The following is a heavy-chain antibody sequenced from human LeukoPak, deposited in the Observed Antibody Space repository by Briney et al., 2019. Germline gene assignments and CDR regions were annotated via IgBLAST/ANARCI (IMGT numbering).Heavy chain of an antibody. CDR2: INYYGTTT. Sequence: GGSLRLSCAASGFTFSSYWMHWVRQAPGKGLVWVSRINYYGTTTMYADSVKGRFTIFRDNAKNTLYLQMNSLRAEDTAVYYCARDAAGLDYWGQGTLVTVSS. CDR3: ARDAAGLDY. J-gene: IGHJ4*02. D-gene: IGHD2-15*01. CDR1: GFTFSSYW. V-gene: IGHV3-74*03.